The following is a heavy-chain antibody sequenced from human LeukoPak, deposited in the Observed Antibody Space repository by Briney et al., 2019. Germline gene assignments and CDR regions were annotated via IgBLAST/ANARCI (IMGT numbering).Heavy chain of an antibody. J-gene: IGHJ4*02. D-gene: IGHD4-4*01. CDR2: ISSGGSTV. CDR3: ATGARPTGRTPFDY. V-gene: IGHV3-11*01. Sequence: GGSLRLSCAVSGFTFSDYHLTWIRQAPGKGLEWVSYISSGGSTVYYADSVKGRFTISRDKAKNSLYLQMNSLRAEDTAVYYCATGARPTGRTPFDYWGQGTLVTVSS. CDR1: GFTFSDYH.